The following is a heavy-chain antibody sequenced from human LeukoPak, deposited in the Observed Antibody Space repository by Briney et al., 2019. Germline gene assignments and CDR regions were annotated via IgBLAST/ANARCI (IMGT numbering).Heavy chain of an antibody. CDR3: ARSINWYDY. D-gene: IGHD2-21*01. V-gene: IGHV3-74*01. Sequence: PGGSLRLSCAASGFTFSDYYMSWVRQAPGKGLVWVSRISSDGSATSYADSVKGRFTISRDNAKNTLYLQMNSLRAEDTAVYYCARSINWYDYWGQGTPVTVSS. CDR2: ISSDGSAT. CDR1: GFTFSDYY. J-gene: IGHJ5*01.